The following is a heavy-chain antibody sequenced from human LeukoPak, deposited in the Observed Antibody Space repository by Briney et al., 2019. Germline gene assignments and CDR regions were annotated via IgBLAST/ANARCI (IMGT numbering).Heavy chain of an antibody. CDR1: GFTFSSYA. Sequence: PGGSLRLSCAASGFTFSSYAMSWVRQAPGKGLEWVSTFSGSGSTIYYADSVKGRFTISRDNAKNSLYLQMNSLRAEDTAVYYCARDYGGSSPFDYWGQGTLVTVSS. J-gene: IGHJ4*02. D-gene: IGHD4-23*01. CDR3: ARDYGGSSPFDY. V-gene: IGHV3-48*03. CDR2: FSGSGSTI.